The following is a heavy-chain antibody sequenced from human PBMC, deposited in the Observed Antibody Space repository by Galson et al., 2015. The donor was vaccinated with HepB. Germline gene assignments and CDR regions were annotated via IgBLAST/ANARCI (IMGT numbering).Heavy chain of an antibody. CDR3: ARVRKPAGAGPAMADAFDV. CDR2: ISYTGSNE. J-gene: IGHJ3*01. Sequence: SLRLSCAASGFTFSSYAMHWVRQAPGKGLEWVAVISYTGSNEYYADSVKGRFTISRDNSQNTLYLQMNSLKPEDTSLYYCARVRKPAGAGPAMADAFDVWGQGTMVTVSS. D-gene: IGHD6-19*01. CDR1: GFTFSSYA. V-gene: IGHV3-30*04.